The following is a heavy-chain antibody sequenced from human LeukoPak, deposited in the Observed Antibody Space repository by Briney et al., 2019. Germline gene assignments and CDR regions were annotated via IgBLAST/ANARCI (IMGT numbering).Heavy chain of an antibody. CDR1: GFTFSSYA. CDR3: ARDSVEVRGVIIPYYFDY. D-gene: IGHD3-10*01. CDR2: ISYDGSNK. J-gene: IGHJ4*02. V-gene: IGHV3-30-3*01. Sequence: GGSLRLSCAASGFTFSSYAMHWLRQAPGKGLEWVAVISYDGSNKYYADSVKGRFTISRDNSKNTLYLRMNSLRAEDTAVYYCARDSVEVRGVIIPYYFDYWGQGTLVTVSS.